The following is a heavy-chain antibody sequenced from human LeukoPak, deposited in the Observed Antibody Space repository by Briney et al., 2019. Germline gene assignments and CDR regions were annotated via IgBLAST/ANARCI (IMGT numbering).Heavy chain of an antibody. J-gene: IGHJ4*02. CDR2: VHSSGDT. Sequence: SETLSLTCTVSGGSVSSYYWSWVRQPPGKGLEWIGYVHSSGDTNYNPSLRNRVTISVDTSKNQFSLKLSSVTAADTAVYYCARGRIYNSGRPDYWGQGTLVTVSS. D-gene: IGHD6-19*01. CDR1: GGSVSSYY. V-gene: IGHV4-59*02. CDR3: ARGRIYNSGRPDY.